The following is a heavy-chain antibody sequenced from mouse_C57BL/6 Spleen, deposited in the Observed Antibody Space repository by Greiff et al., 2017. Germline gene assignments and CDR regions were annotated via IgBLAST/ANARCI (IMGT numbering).Heavy chain of an antibody. V-gene: IGHV1-64*01. J-gene: IGHJ4*01. D-gene: IGHD2-2*01. CDR3: ARPMVKTGGYYYAMGY. CDR2: IHPNSGST. CDR1: GYTFTSYW. Sequence: QVQLQQPGAELVKPGASVKLSCKASGYTFTSYWMHWVKQRPGQGLEWIGMIHPNSGSTNYNEKFKGKATLTVDKSSSTAYMQLSRLTSEDSAVYYCARPMVKTGGYYYAMGYWGQGASVTVSS.